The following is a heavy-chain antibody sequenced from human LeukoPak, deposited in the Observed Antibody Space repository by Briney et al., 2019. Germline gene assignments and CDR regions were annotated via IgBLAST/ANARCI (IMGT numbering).Heavy chain of an antibody. CDR3: ARVVGPDFSGGMDV. CDR2: IYYSGST. D-gene: IGHD3-3*01. CDR1: GGSVSSGSYY. V-gene: IGHV4-61*01. Sequence: SETLSLTCTVSGGSVSSGSYYWSWIRQPPGKGLEWIGYIYYSGSTNYNSSLKSRDTISVDTSKNQFSLKLSSVTAADTAVYYCARVVGPDFSGGMDVWGQGTTVTVSS. J-gene: IGHJ6*02.